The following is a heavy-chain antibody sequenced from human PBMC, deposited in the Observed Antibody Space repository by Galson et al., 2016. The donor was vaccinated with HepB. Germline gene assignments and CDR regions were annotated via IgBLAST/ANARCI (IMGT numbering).Heavy chain of an antibody. CDR2: IYPDDSDT. CDR1: GYSFSSYW. J-gene: IGHJ4*02. CDR3: ARHKTPAKLERRGGGFYY. Sequence: QSGAEVKKPGESLKISCKASGYSFSSYWIGWVRQMPGKGLEWMGIIYPDDSDTRYNPSFEGHISVDKSTYTAYLQWSSLKASDPAMYFCARHKTPAKLERRGGGFYYWGQGTLVTVSS. D-gene: IGHD1-1*01. V-gene: IGHV5-51*01.